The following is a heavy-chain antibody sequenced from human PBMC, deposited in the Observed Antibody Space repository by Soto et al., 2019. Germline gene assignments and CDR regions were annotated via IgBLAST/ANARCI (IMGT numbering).Heavy chain of an antibody. V-gene: IGHV4-30-4*01. CDR3: ASTPAGYGDYDY. J-gene: IGHJ4*02. Sequence: QVQLQESGPGLVKPSQTLSLTCTVSGGSISSGDYYWSWIRQPPGKGLEWIGYIYYSGSTYYNPSLKSRVTISVDTSKNQSALKLSSVTAADTAVYYCASTPAGYGDYDYWGQGTLVTVSS. CDR1: GGSISSGDYY. CDR2: IYYSGST. D-gene: IGHD4-17*01.